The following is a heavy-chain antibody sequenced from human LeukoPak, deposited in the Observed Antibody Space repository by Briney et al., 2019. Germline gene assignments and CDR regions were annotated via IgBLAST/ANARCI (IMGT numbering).Heavy chain of an antibody. V-gene: IGHV4-59*01. CDR1: GGSISSYY. J-gene: IGHJ4*02. CDR2: IYYSGST. CDR3: ARGDIVLTTDY. Sequence: PSETLSLTCTVSGGSISSYYWSWIRQPPGKGLEWIGYIYYSGSTNYNPSLKSRVTISVDTSKNQFSLKLSSVTAADTAVYYCARGDIVLTTDYWGQGTLVTVSS. D-gene: IGHD2-8*01.